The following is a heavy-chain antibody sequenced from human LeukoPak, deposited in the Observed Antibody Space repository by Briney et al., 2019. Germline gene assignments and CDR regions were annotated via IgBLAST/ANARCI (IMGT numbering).Heavy chain of an antibody. D-gene: IGHD6-6*01. Sequence: GGSLRLSCAASGFTFSSYWMSWVRQAPGKGLEWVANIKQDGSEKYYVDSVKGRFTISRDNSKNTLYLQMNSLRAEDTAVYYCAKVGPTVEYSSSSPPFDYWGQGTLVTVSS. CDR2: IKQDGSEK. CDR1: GFTFSSYW. J-gene: IGHJ4*02. CDR3: AKVGPTVEYSSSSPPFDY. V-gene: IGHV3-7*03.